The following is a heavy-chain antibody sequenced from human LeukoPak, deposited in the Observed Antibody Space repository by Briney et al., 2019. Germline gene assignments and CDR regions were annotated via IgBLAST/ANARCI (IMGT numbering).Heavy chain of an antibody. D-gene: IGHD4-17*01. Sequence: GGSLRLSCAASGFIFSNAWMSWVRQAPGKGLEWVGRIKSKTDGGTTDYAAPVKGRFTISRDDSKNTLYLQMNSLKTEDTAVYYCTTAPTTVTTGPFDYWGQGTLVTVSS. CDR3: TTAPTTVTTGPFDY. CDR2: IKSKTDGGTT. V-gene: IGHV3-15*01. CDR1: GFIFSNAW. J-gene: IGHJ4*02.